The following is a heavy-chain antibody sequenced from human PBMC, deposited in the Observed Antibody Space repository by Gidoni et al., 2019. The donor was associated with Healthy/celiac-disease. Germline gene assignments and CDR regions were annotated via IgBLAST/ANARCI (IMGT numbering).Heavy chain of an antibody. J-gene: IGHJ4*02. D-gene: IGHD3-9*01. Sequence: QLQLQESGPGLVKPSETLSLTCTVSCGSISTSSYYWGWIRQPPGKGLEWIGSISYSGSTYYNPSLKSRVTISVDTSKNQFSLKLSSVTAADTAVYYCASPQLRYFESTKNFDYWGQGTLVTVSS. CDR2: ISYSGST. CDR3: ASPQLRYFESTKNFDY. V-gene: IGHV4-39*01. CDR1: CGSISTSSYY.